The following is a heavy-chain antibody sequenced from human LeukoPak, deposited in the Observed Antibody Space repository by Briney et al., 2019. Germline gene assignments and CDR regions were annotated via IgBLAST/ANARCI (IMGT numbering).Heavy chain of an antibody. V-gene: IGHV4-34*01. D-gene: IGHD6-19*01. Sequence: SETLSLTCAVYGGSFSGYYWSWIRQPPGKGLEWIGEIDHSGSTNYNPSLKSRVTISVDTSKNQFSLKLSSVTAADTAVYYCARALKGQWLGYFDYWGQGTLVTVSS. CDR3: ARALKGQWLGYFDY. CDR2: IDHSGST. CDR1: GGSFSGYY. J-gene: IGHJ4*02.